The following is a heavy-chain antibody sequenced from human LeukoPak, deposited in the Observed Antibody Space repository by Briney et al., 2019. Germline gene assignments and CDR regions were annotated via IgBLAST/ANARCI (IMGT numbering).Heavy chain of an antibody. CDR1: GRSFSGYY. Sequence: PSHTPSLTCAVYGRSFSGYYWSWIRHPPGKGLEWVGENNQSGSTNYNPALKGRVTISVDTSKNQFSLKLSSVTAADTAVYYCARVQGYCSGGSCYGNDYWGQGTLVTVSS. J-gene: IGHJ4*02. CDR2: NNQSGST. D-gene: IGHD2-15*01. V-gene: IGHV4-34*01. CDR3: ARVQGYCSGGSCYGNDY.